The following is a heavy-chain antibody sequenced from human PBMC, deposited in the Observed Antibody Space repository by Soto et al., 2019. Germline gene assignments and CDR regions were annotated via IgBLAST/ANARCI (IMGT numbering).Heavy chain of an antibody. J-gene: IGHJ4*02. V-gene: IGHV4-39*01. Sequence: QLQLQESGPGLVKPSETLSLTCTVSGGSISSSSYYWGWIRQPPGKGLEWIGSIYYSGSTYYNPSLKSRVTISVDTSKNQFSLKLSSVTAADTAVYYSARQWVVTASPSFDYCGQGTLVTVSS. CDR3: ARQWVVTASPSFDY. CDR2: IYYSGST. CDR1: GGSISSSSYY. D-gene: IGHD2-21*02.